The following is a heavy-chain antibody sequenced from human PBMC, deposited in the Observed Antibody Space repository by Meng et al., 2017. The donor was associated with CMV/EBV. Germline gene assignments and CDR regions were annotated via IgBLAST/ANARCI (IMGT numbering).Heavy chain of an antibody. CDR2: IIPIFGTA. D-gene: IGHD3-10*01. V-gene: IGHV1-69*05. J-gene: IGHJ4*02. CDR1: GGTFSSYA. CDR3: ARKGSFGAFDY. Sequence: SVTVSCKASGGTFSSYAIRWVRQAPGQGLAWMGGIIPIFGTANYAQKFQGRVTITTDESTSTAYRELSSLRSGDTAVYYCARKGSFGAFDYWGQGTLVTVSS.